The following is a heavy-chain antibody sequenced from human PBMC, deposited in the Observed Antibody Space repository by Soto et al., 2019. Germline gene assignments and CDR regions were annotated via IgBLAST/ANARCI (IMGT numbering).Heavy chain of an antibody. CDR3: AREKSYDFWSGHHYYYYGMDV. J-gene: IGHJ6*02. CDR1: GNTFTSYD. V-gene: IGHV1-8*01. Sequence: ASVKVSCKASGNTFTSYDINWVRQATGQGLEWMGWMNPNSGNTGYAQKFQGRVTMTRNTSISTAYMELSSLRSEDTAVYYCAREKSYDFWSGHHYYYYGMDVWGQGTTVTVSS. D-gene: IGHD3-3*01. CDR2: MNPNSGNT.